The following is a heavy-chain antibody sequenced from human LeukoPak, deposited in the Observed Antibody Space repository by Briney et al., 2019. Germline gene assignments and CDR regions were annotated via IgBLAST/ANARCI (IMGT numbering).Heavy chain of an antibody. CDR1: GYTFTDYY. D-gene: IGHD6-19*01. J-gene: IGHJ4*02. CDR3: ASGLYSSGLFPFDY. V-gene: IGHV1-2*02. Sequence: ASVKVSCKASGYTFTDYYMHWVRQAPGQGLEWMGWINPNSGGTNYAQKFQGRVTMTRDTSISTAYMELSRLRSDDTAVYYCASGLYSSGLFPFDYWGQGTLVTVSS. CDR2: INPNSGGT.